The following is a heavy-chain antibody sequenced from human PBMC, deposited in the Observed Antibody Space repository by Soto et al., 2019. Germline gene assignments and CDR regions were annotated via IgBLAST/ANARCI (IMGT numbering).Heavy chain of an antibody. CDR1: GFTFSSYS. CDR3: ASQTETTVVTLFDY. Sequence: GGSLRLSCAASGFTFSSYSMNWVRQAPGKGLEWVSYISSSSSTIYYADSVKGRFTISRDNAKNSLYLQMNSLRAEDTAVYYCASQTETTVVTLFDYWGQGTLVTVSS. J-gene: IGHJ4*02. V-gene: IGHV3-48*01. CDR2: ISSSSSTI. D-gene: IGHD4-17*01.